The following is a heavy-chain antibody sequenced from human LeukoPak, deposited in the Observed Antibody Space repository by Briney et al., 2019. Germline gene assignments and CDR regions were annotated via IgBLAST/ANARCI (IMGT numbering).Heavy chain of an antibody. J-gene: IGHJ4*02. Sequence: GGSLRLSCAASGYTFSSYEMNWVRQAPGKGLEWVSHIRGSGSSIYYADSVKGRFTISRDNAKKSLYLQMNSLRAEGTAVYYCARSAVTAVWGQGTLVTVSS. CDR1: GYTFSSYE. CDR2: IRGSGSSI. D-gene: IGHD4-17*01. CDR3: ARSAVTAV. V-gene: IGHV3-48*03.